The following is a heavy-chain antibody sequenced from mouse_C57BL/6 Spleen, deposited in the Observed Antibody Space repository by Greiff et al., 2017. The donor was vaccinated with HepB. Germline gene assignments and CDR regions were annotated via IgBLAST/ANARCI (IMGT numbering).Heavy chain of an antibody. CDR3: VREDYDGTPMDY. CDR2: INPNNGGT. D-gene: IGHD1-1*01. Sequence: EVQLQQSGPELVKPGASVKIPCKASGYTFTDYNMDWVKQSHGKSLEWIGDINPNNGGTIYNQKCKGKAKLTVDKSSSTAYMELRSLTSEDTAGYYCVREDYDGTPMDYWGQGASVTVSS. V-gene: IGHV1-18*01. CDR1: GYTFTDYN. J-gene: IGHJ4*01.